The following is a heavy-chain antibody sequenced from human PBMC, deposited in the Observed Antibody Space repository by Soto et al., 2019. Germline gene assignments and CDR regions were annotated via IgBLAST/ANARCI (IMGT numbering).Heavy chain of an antibody. Sequence: PSETLSLTCAVSGGSISSSNWWSWVRQPPGKGLEWIGEIYHSGSTNYNPSLKSRGTISVDKSKNQFSLKLSSVTAADTAVYYCATSGPPDYYYGMDVWGQGTTVTVSS. CDR2: IYHSGST. J-gene: IGHJ6*02. CDR3: ATSGPPDYYYGMDV. CDR1: GGSISSSNW. D-gene: IGHD2-2*01. V-gene: IGHV4-4*02.